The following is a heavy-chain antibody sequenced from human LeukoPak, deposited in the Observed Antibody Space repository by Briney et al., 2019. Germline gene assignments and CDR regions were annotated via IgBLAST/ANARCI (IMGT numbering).Heavy chain of an antibody. J-gene: IGHJ4*02. CDR2: TSYDGTNK. CDR3: AKAVGATQRGYFDF. V-gene: IGHV3-30*18. D-gene: IGHD1-26*01. Sequence: GRSLRLSCAASGFTFITYGMHWVRQAPGKGLEWVAVTSYDGTNKYYADSVKGRFTISRDNSRNTSYLQMSSLRTDDTAVYYCAKAVGATQRGYFDFWGQGTLVTVSS. CDR1: GFTFITYG.